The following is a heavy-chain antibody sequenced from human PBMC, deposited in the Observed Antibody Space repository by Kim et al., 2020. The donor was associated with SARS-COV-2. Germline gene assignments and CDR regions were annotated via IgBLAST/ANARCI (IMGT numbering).Heavy chain of an antibody. CDR3: ARLLRYFDWPIAAPPGGMDV. D-gene: IGHD3-9*01. V-gene: IGHV3-11*03. CDR2: ISSSSSYT. J-gene: IGHJ6*02. CDR1: GFTFSDYY. Sequence: GGSLRLSCAASGFTFSDYYMSWIRQAPGKGLEWVSYISSSSSYTNYADSVKGRFTISRDNAKNSLYLQMNSLRAEDTAVYYCARLLRYFDWPIAAPPGGMDVWGQGTTVTVSS.